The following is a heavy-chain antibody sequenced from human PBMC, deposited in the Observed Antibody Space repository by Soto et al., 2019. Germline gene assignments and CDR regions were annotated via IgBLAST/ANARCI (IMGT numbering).Heavy chain of an antibody. CDR3: AKDRTYCGGDCYSRGDAFDI. D-gene: IGHD2-21*01. J-gene: IGHJ3*02. Sequence: GGSLRLSCAASGFTFSSYAMSWVRQAPGKGLEWVSAISGSGGSTYYADSVKGRFTISRDNSKNTLYLQMNSLRAEDTAVYYCAKDRTYCGGDCYSRGDAFDIWGQGTMVTVSS. CDR1: GFTFSSYA. CDR2: ISGSGGST. V-gene: IGHV3-23*01.